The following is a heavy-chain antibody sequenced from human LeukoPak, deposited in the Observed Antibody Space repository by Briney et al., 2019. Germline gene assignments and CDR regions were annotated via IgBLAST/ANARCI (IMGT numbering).Heavy chain of an antibody. CDR1: GFTFSSYE. CDR3: ARADSSDWIFDY. J-gene: IGHJ4*02. V-gene: IGHV3-48*03. D-gene: IGHD6-19*01. CDR2: ISSSDSTI. Sequence: PGGSLRLSCTASGFTFSSYEMNWVRQAPGKGLEWASYISSSDSTIYYADSVKGRFTISRDNAKNSLYLQMNSLRAEDTAVYYCARADSSDWIFDYWGQGTLVTVSS.